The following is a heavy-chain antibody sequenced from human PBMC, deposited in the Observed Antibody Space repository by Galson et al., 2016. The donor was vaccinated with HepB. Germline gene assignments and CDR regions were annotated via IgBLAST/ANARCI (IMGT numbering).Heavy chain of an antibody. CDR3: GTSYNAPWATDY. J-gene: IGHJ4*02. V-gene: IGHV3-7*01. CDR1: GFTFSNYW. Sequence: SLRLSCAASGFTFSNYWMLWVRLAPGKGLEWVASVKYDGSEKNYVDSVRGRFTASRDNAKNSLYLEMNTLRVEDSAVYYCGTSYNAPWATDYGGQGTLVTVSS. CDR2: VKYDGSEK. D-gene: IGHD2-2*01.